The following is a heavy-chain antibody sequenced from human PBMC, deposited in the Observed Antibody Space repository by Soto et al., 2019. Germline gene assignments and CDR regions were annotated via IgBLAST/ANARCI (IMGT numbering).Heavy chain of an antibody. Sequence: QVQLQESGPGLVKPSETLSLTCTVSGGSISSYYWSWIRQPPGKGLEWIGYIYYSGSTNYNPSLKSRGTISLDTSKNQFSLKLSSVTAADTAVYYCARQVGGWAPWYFDYWGQGTLVTVST. D-gene: IGHD6-19*01. V-gene: IGHV4-59*08. CDR1: GGSISSYY. CDR2: IYYSGST. CDR3: ARQVGGWAPWYFDY. J-gene: IGHJ4*02.